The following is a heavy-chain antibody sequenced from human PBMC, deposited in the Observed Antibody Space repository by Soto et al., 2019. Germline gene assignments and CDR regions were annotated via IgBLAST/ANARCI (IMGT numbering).Heavy chain of an antibody. V-gene: IGHV4-59*08. D-gene: IGHD2-2*01. J-gene: IGHJ5*02. Sequence: TLSLTCTVSGGSISSYYWSWIRQPPGKGLEWIGYIYYSGSTNYNPSLKSRVTISVDTSKNQFSLKLSSVTAADTAVYYCARRYCSSTSCYNWFDPWGQGTLVTVSS. CDR2: IYYSGST. CDR1: GGSISSYY. CDR3: ARRYCSSTSCYNWFDP.